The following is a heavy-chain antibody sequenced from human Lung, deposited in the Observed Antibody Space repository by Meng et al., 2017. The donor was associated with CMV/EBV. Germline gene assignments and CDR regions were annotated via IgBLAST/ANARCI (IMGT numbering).Heavy chain of an antibody. V-gene: IGHV4-34*01. CDR2: IDHNGSP. CDR1: GGSFSNYY. CDR3: TRGPMRSWFDP. Sequence: SETLSLXCAVYGGSFSNYYWTWIRQSPGKGLTWIGEIDHNGSPNYSPSLKSRVTMPVDTSNNHFSLKLTSVTAADSGVYYCTRGPMRSWFDPWGQGTLVTVSS. J-gene: IGHJ5*02.